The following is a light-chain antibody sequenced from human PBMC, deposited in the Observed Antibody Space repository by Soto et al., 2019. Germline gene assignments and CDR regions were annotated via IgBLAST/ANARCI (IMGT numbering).Light chain of an antibody. V-gene: IGKV1-5*03. CDR3: QHYNSYSEA. J-gene: IGKJ1*01. Sequence: DIPMTQSPSTLSGSVGDRVTITCRASQTISSWLAWYQQKPGKAPKLLIYKASTLKSGVPSRFSGSGSGTEFPPTISSLQPDDFSTYYCQHYNSYSEAFGQGTKVELK. CDR2: KAS. CDR1: QTISSW.